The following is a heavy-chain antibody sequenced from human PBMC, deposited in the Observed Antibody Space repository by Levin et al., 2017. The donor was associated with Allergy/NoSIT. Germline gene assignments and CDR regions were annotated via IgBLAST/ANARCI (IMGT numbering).Heavy chain of an antibody. D-gene: IGHD2-2*01. V-gene: IGHV3-74*01. J-gene: IGHJ5*02. CDR2: IRSDGRKI. CDR1: GFTLSNYN. CDR3: AREAVPGATDP. Sequence: GGSLRLSCAASGFTLSNYNMHWVRQVSGKGLVWVSRIRSDGRKIGYADSVKGRFTISRDIAKNTLYLQMNSLRADDTAVYHCAREAVPGATDPWGQGTLVTVSS.